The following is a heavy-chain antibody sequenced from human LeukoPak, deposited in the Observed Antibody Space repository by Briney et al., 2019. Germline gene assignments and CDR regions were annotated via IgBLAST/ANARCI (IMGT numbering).Heavy chain of an antibody. J-gene: IGHJ4*02. CDR2: MSYDGSNK. CDR3: AKDRAMIGEGFFDY. CDR1: GFTFSSYG. Sequence: PGGSLRLSCAASGFTFSSYGMHWVRQAPGKGLEWVAVMSYDGSNKYYADSVKGRFTISRDNSKNTLYLQMNSLRAEDTAVYYCAKDRAMIGEGFFDYWGQGTLVTVSS. V-gene: IGHV3-30*18. D-gene: IGHD3-22*01.